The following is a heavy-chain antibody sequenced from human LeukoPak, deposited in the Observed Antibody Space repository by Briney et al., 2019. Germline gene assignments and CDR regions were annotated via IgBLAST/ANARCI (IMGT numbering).Heavy chain of an antibody. CDR3: ARGYFDWLPTGYLPLDGMDV. J-gene: IGHJ6*02. V-gene: IGHV1-2*04. CDR2: INPNSGGT. CDR1: GYTFTGYY. Sequence: ASVKVSCKASGYTFTGYYMHWVRQAPGQGLEWMGWINPNSGGTNYAQKFQGWVTMTRDTSISTAYMELSSLRSEDTAVYYCARGYFDWLPTGYLPLDGMDVWGQGTTVTVSS. D-gene: IGHD3-9*01.